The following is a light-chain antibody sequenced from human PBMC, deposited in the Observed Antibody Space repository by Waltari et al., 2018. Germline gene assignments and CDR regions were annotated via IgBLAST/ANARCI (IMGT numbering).Light chain of an antibody. V-gene: IGKV1-5*03. CDR2: KAS. Sequence: DIQMTQSPSTLSASVGDRVIITCRASQSISRWLAWYQQKPGKATKLLIFKASTLDSGGPSRFSGSGSGTEFTLTISSLQADDFATYYCQQYNSYSGLTFGGGTKVEIK. J-gene: IGKJ4*01. CDR3: QQYNSYSGLT. CDR1: QSISRW.